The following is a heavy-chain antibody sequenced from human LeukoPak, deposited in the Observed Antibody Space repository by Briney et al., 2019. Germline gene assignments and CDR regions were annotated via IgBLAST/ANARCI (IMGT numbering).Heavy chain of an antibody. D-gene: IGHD1-26*01. CDR2: ISSSGSTI. CDR3: AKDVGKWESLHFFDY. J-gene: IGHJ4*02. Sequence: PGGSLRLSCAASGFTFSSYGMNWVRQAPGKGLEWVSYISSSGSTIFYADSVKGRFTISRDDSRNTLYLQMSSLRGDDTAVYYCAKDVGKWESLHFFDYWGQGTLVTVSS. V-gene: IGHV3-48*04. CDR1: GFTFSSYG.